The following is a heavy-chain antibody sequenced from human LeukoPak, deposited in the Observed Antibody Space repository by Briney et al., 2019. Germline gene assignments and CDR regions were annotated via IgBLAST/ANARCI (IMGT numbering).Heavy chain of an antibody. CDR1: GFTFSSYS. J-gene: IGHJ4*02. CDR3: AKARMTRFDY. CDR2: ISSSSSYI. D-gene: IGHD2-21*02. V-gene: IGHV3-21*04. Sequence: GGSLRLSCAASGFTFSSYSMNWVRQAPGKGLEWVSSISSSSSYIYYADSVKGRFTISRDNAKNSLYLQMNSLRVEDTAVYYCAKARMTRFDYWGQGIMATVSS.